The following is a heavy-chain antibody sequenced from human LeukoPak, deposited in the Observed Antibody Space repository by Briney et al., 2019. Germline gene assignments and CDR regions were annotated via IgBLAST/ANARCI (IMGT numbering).Heavy chain of an antibody. D-gene: IGHD6-19*01. CDR1: GFTFSSSA. V-gene: IGHV3-30*02. CDR3: AKDAMAGTYFHH. Sequence: GGSLRLSCAASGFTFSSSAMHWVRQAQGKGLEWVAFIRETNKYYTDSVKGRFTISRDNSKNTKYLQINSLRTEDTAVYYCAKDAMAGTYFHHWGQGALVTVSS. J-gene: IGHJ1*01. CDR2: IRETNK.